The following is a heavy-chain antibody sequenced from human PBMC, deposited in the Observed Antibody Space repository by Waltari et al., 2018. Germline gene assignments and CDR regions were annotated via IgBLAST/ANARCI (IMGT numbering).Heavy chain of an antibody. Sequence: EVQLLESGGGLVQPGGSLRPSCADSGFTFIGYAMSWGRQAPGKGLEWVSAISGSGGSTYYADSVKGRFTISRDNSKNTLYLQMNSLRAEDTAVYYCAKGPKWELLPEPYFDYWGQGTLVTVSS. CDR2: ISGSGGST. CDR1: GFTFIGYA. J-gene: IGHJ4*02. V-gene: IGHV3-23*01. CDR3: AKGPKWELLPEPYFDY. D-gene: IGHD1-26*01.